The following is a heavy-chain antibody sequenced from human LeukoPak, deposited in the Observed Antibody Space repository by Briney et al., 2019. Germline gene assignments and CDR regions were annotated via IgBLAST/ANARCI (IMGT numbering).Heavy chain of an antibody. Sequence: SGGSLGLSCAASGFTVSSNYMSWVRQAPGKGLEWVSVIYSGGSTYYADSVKGRFTISRGNSKNTLYLQMNSLRAEDTAVYYCARDGSYYDSSGSYYYFDCWGQGTLVTVSS. CDR2: IYSGGST. CDR1: GFTVSSNY. V-gene: IGHV3-53*01. CDR3: ARDGSYYDSSGSYYYFDC. D-gene: IGHD3-22*01. J-gene: IGHJ4*02.